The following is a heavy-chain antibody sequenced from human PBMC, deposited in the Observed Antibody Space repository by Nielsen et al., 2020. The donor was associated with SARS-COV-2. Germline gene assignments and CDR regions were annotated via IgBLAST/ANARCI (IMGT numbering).Heavy chain of an antibody. V-gene: IGHV3-21*01. CDR3: ARGGTPAPQLVGGNWFDP. J-gene: IGHJ5*02. CDR1: GFTFSSYS. Sequence: GGSLRLSCAASGFTFSSYSMNWVRQAPGKGLEWVSSISSSSSYIYYADSVKGRFTISRDNAKNSLYLQMNSLRAEDTAVYYCARGGTPAPQLVGGNWFDPWGQGTLVTVSS. CDR2: ISSSSSYI. D-gene: IGHD6-6*01.